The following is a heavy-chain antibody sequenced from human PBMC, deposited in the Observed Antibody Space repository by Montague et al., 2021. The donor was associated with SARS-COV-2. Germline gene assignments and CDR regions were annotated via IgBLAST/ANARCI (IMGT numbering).Heavy chain of an antibody. D-gene: IGHD3-22*01. J-gene: IGHJ5*02. Sequence: SETLSLTCAVYGGSFSGYYWSWIRQPPGKGLEWIGEINHSGSTYYDPSLKSRVTISVDTSKNQFSLKLSSVTAADTAVYYCARGPRITMIVVVITDIWFDPWGQGTLVTVSS. CDR1: GGSFSGYY. V-gene: IGHV4-34*01. CDR2: INHSGST. CDR3: ARGPRITMIVVVITDIWFDP.